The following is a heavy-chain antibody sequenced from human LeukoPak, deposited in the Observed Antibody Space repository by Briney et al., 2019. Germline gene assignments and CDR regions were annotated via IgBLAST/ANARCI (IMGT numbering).Heavy chain of an antibody. CDR3: ARASSGRYFAFIDY. CDR1: GFIFNNYW. CDR2: IKQDGSEK. J-gene: IGHJ4*02. D-gene: IGHD1-26*01. Sequence: GGSLRLSCAASGFIFNNYWMTWVRQAPGKGLEWVASIKQDGSEKYYVDSVKGRFTISRDNAKNSLYLQINSLRVEDTAVYYCARASSGRYFAFIDYWGQGILVTVSS. V-gene: IGHV3-7*01.